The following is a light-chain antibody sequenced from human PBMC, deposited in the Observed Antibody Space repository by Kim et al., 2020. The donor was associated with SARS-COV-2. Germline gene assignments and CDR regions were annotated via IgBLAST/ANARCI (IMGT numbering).Light chain of an antibody. CDR2: KTY. CDR3: QEYSSYS. Sequence: DIEMTQSPSTLSASVGDRVTITCRASQTIGNRLAWYQQKPGKAPRLLIYKTYSLEGGVPPRFGGTGSGTEFTLTISGLQPDDFATYYCQEYSSYSFGQGTKVDIK. CDR1: QTIGNR. V-gene: IGKV1-5*03. J-gene: IGKJ1*01.